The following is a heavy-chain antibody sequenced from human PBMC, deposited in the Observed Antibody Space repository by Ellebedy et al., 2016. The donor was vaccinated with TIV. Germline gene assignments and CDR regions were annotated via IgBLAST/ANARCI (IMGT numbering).Heavy chain of an antibody. CDR3: ARGGTVAGTEWFDP. Sequence: SETLSLXCAVYGGSFSGYYWSWIRQPPGKGLEWIGEINHSGSTNYNPSLKSRVTISVDTSKNQLSLKLSSVTAADTAVYYCARGGTVAGTEWFDPWGQGTLVTVSS. J-gene: IGHJ5*02. CDR1: GGSFSGYY. V-gene: IGHV4-34*01. CDR2: INHSGST. D-gene: IGHD6-19*01.